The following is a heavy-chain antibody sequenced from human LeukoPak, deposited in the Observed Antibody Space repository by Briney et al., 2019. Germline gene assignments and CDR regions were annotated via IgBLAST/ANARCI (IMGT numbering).Heavy chain of an antibody. CDR2: ISSSNTYI. V-gene: IGHV3-21*01. D-gene: IGHD1-14*01. J-gene: IGHJ4*02. Sequence: GGSLRLSCVASGFTFSSFSMNVVRQAPGKGLEWVSSISSSNTYIYYADSVKGRFTISRDDAKNSLYLQMNSLRAEDTAVYYCASGRLYFDYWGQGTLVTVSS. CDR1: GFTFSSFS. CDR3: ASGRLYFDY.